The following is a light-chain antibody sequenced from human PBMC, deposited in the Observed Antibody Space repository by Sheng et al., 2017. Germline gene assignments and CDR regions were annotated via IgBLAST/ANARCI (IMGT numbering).Light chain of an antibody. J-gene: IGKJ2*01. CDR2: KAS. CDR1: QSISSW. CDR3: QQYHSYPHT. V-gene: IGKV1-5*03. Sequence: DMQMTQSPSTLSASVGDRVTITCRASQSISSWLAWYQQKPGKAPKFLIYKASNLESGVPSGFSGSGSGTEFTLTISSLQPDDSATYYCQQYHSYPHTFGQGTKLEIK.